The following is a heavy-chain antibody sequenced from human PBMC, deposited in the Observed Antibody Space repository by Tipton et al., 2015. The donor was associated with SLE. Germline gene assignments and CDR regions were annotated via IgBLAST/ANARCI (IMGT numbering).Heavy chain of an antibody. CDR1: GFTFSSYE. J-gene: IGHJ4*02. D-gene: IGHD6-19*01. CDR2: ISSRGSTI. CDR3: ARDPHSSGWYFYFDY. V-gene: IGHV3-48*03. Sequence: SLRLSCAASGFTFSSYEMNWVRQAPGKGLEWVSYISSRGSTIYYADSVKGRFTISRDNAKNSLYLQMNSLRAEDTAVYHCARDPHSSGWYFYFDYWGQGSMVTVSS.